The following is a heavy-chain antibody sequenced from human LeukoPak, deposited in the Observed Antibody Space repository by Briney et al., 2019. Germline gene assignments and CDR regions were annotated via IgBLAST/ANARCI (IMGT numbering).Heavy chain of an antibody. CDR3: AREQYYYDSSGYLH. D-gene: IGHD3-22*01. CDR1: GFTFSSYG. V-gene: IGHV3-30*03. CDR2: ISYDGSNK. Sequence: PGRSLRLSCAASGFTFSSYGMHWVRQAPGKGLEWVAVISYDGSNKYYADSVKGRFTISRDNAKNSLYLQMNSLRAEDTAVYYCAREQYYYDSSGYLHWGQGTLVTVSS. J-gene: IGHJ4*02.